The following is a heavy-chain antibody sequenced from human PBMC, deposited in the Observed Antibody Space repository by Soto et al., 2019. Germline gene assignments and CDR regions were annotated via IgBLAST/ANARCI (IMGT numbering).Heavy chain of an antibody. CDR3: ARALFGWRTCFDP. D-gene: IGHD3-10*02. Sequence: SQTLSLTCAVYGESFSGYYWSWIRQPPGKGLEWIGEINHSGSTNYNPSLKTRVTISVDTSKSQFSLKLSSVTAADTAVYYCARALFGWRTCFDPCGQGTLVTLSS. J-gene: IGHJ5*01. V-gene: IGHV4-34*01. CDR2: INHSGST. CDR1: GESFSGYY.